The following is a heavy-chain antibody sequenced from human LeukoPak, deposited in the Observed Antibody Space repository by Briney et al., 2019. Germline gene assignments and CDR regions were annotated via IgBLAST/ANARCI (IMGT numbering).Heavy chain of an antibody. CDR2: ISGSAGST. Sequence: PGGSLRLSCAASGFTFSSYAMSWVRQAPGKGLEWVSGISGSAGSTYYADSVKGRFTISRDNSKNTLYLQMNSLRVEDTAVYYCVKEPGNISAGYWGQGTLVTVSS. CDR1: GFTFSSYA. J-gene: IGHJ4*02. CDR3: VKEPGNISAGY. D-gene: IGHD2/OR15-2a*01. V-gene: IGHV3-23*01.